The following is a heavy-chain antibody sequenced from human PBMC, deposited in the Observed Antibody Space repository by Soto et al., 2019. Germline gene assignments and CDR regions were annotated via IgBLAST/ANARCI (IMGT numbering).Heavy chain of an antibody. D-gene: IGHD6-19*01. CDR1: GFNFKKFA. J-gene: IGHJ4*02. CDR3: AKADGEQWLIPHLDN. Sequence: EVQLLESGGGVVQPGGSLRLSCEASGFNFKKFAMGWVRQAPGEGLEWVSGISCCGGSTFYADSVKGRFSLARDDSKNTLSLQLNGLRVEDTAHYYCAKADGEQWLIPHLDNWGQGTLVTVS. V-gene: IGHV3-23*01. CDR2: ISCCGGST.